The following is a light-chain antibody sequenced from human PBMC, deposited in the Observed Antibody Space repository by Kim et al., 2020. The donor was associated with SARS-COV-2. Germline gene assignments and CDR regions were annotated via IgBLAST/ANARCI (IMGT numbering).Light chain of an antibody. J-gene: IGKJ1*01. CDR1: QGISRW. CDR2: DAS. V-gene: IGKV1-5*01. CDR3: QHYGT. Sequence: STLSASVGDRVTITCRASQGISRWLAWHQQKPGKAPKILIYDASRLESGVPSRFSGSGSGTEFTLTISGLQPDDFATYYCQHYGTFGQGTKVDIK.